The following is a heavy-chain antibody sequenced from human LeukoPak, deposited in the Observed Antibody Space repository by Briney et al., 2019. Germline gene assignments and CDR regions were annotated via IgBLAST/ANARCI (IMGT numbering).Heavy chain of an antibody. V-gene: IGHV3-74*01. CDR2: VKSDGSDT. D-gene: IGHD3-10*01. CDR1: GSTFSRYW. Sequence: GGSLRLSCAASGSTFSRYWMYWVRQAPGKGLVWVSRVKSDGSDTIYADSVKGRFTISRDNAKNTLYLQMDSLRAEDTAVYYCTTGIGNYYYYWGQGTLVTVAS. CDR3: TTGIGNYYYY. J-gene: IGHJ4*02.